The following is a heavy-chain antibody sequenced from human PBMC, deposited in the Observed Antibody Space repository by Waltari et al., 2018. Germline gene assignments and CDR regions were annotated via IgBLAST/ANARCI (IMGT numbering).Heavy chain of an antibody. Sequence: QITSKESGPTLVKPTQSLTLTCTFSGFSLSTAGVGVGWIRQRPGKALEWVALIYWNDDKRYSPSLKSRLTIAKDTSKKQVVLTMANMDPVDAATYYCAHLSYSDSSDFDYWARGTLVAVSS. D-gene: IGHD3-22*01. CDR2: IYWNDDK. CDR1: GFSLSTAGVG. CDR3: AHLSYSDSSDFDY. V-gene: IGHV2-5*01. J-gene: IGHJ4*02.